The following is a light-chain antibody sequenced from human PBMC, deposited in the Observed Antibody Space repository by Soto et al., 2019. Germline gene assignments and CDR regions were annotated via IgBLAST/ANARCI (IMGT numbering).Light chain of an antibody. CDR3: HSYDSSLSASV. CDR2: GTT. J-gene: IGLJ1*01. CDR1: RSNIGSNT. V-gene: IGLV1-40*01. Sequence: QSVLTQPPSASGTPGQRVTISCSGSRSNIGSNTVNWYQHLPGTAPKLLIYGTTNRPSGVPDRFSGSKSGISASLAITGLQAEDEADYYCHSYDSSLSASVLGAGTKVTVL.